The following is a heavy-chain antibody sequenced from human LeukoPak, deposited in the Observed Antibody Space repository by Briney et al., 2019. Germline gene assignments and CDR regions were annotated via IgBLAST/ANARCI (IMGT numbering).Heavy chain of an antibody. CDR3: AKDAVTALAGYYYYMDV. J-gene: IGHJ6*03. Sequence: GGSLRLSCAASGFSFRSYSINWVRQAPGKGLEWVSSISSSGSLIYYADSVRGRFTVSRDNAKNSLHLQMNSLRADDTAVYYCAKDAVTALAGYYYYMDVWGKGTMVTVSS. V-gene: IGHV3-21*04. D-gene: IGHD6-19*01. CDR2: ISSSGSLI. CDR1: GFSFRSYS.